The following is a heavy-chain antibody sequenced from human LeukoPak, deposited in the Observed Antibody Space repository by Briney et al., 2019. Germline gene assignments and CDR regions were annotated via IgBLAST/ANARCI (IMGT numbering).Heavy chain of an antibody. V-gene: IGHV1-18*01. CDR2: ISAYNGNT. CDR3: ARDLGDYGGYNWFDP. D-gene: IGHD4-17*01. J-gene: IGHJ5*02. Sequence: HGASVKVFCKASGYTFTSYGISWVRQAPGQGLEWMGWISAYNGNTNYAQKLQGRVTMTTDTSTSTAYMELRSLRSDDTAVYYCARDLGDYGGYNWFDPWGQGTLVTVSS. CDR1: GYTFTSYG.